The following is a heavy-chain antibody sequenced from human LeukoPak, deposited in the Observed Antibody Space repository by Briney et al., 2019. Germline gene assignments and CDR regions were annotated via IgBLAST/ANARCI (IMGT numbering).Heavy chain of an antibody. J-gene: IGHJ5*02. CDR3: ARGQRITMIVGWFDP. Sequence: SETLSLTCTVSGGSISSGGYYWSWIRQHPGKGLEWIGYIYYSGSTYYNPSLKSRVTISVDTSKNQFSLKLSSVTAADTAVYYCARGQRITMIVGWFDPWGQGTLVTVSS. CDR2: IYYSGST. CDR1: GGSISSGGYY. V-gene: IGHV4-31*03. D-gene: IGHD3-22*01.